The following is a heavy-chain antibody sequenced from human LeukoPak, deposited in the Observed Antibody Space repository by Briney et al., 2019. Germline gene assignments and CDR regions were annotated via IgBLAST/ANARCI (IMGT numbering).Heavy chain of an antibody. D-gene: IGHD3-10*01. CDR3: TRGAGAVSPPPWAFDI. V-gene: IGHV3-49*03. CDR2: IRSKAFGGTT. Sequence: PGRSLRLSCTVSGFTFGDYVISWFRQAPGKGLEWVGFIRSKAFGGTTEYAASVKGRFTISRDDSKSVAYLQMNSLKTEDTALYYCTRGAGAVSPPPWAFDIWGQGTMVTVSS. CDR1: GFTFGDYV. J-gene: IGHJ3*02.